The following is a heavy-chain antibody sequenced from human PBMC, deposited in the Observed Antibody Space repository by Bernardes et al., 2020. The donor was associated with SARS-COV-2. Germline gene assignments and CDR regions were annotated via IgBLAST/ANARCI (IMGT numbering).Heavy chain of an antibody. J-gene: IGHJ3*02. V-gene: IGHV3-23*01. Sequence: GGSLRLSCAASGFTFSSYAMSWVRQAPGKGLEWVSAISGSGGSTYYADSVKGRFTISRDNSKNTLYLQMNSMRAEDTAVYYCAKDFYGSGSYSDAFDIWGQGTMVTVSS. CDR1: GFTFSSYA. CDR2: ISGSGGST. CDR3: AKDFYGSGSYSDAFDI. D-gene: IGHD3-10*01.